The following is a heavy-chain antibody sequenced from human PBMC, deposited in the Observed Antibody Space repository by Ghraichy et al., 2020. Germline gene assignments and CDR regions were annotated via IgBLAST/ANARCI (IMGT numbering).Heavy chain of an antibody. CDR1: GGSFSGYY. V-gene: IGHV4-34*01. J-gene: IGHJ6*02. CDR3: ARGQQRRSAAGRYYYYYYGMDV. CDR2: INHSGST. Sequence: SETLSLTCAVYGGSFSGYYWSWIRQPPGKGLEWIGEINHSGSTNYNPSLKSRVTISVDTSKNQFSLKLSSGTAADTAWDYCARGQQRRSAAGRYYYYYYGMDVWGQGTTVTVSS. D-gene: IGHD6-13*01.